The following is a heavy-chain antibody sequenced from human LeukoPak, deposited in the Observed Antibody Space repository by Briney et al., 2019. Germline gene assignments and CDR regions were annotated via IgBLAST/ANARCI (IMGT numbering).Heavy chain of an antibody. CDR1: GFTFSSYA. V-gene: IGHV3-7*01. Sequence: GGSLRLSCAASGFTFSSYAMHWVRQAPGRGLEWVANIKQDGSEKYYVDSVKGRFTISRDNAKNSLYLQMNSLRAEDTAVYYCARHGGPFDYWGQGTLVTVSS. J-gene: IGHJ4*02. CDR2: IKQDGSEK. CDR3: ARHGGPFDY.